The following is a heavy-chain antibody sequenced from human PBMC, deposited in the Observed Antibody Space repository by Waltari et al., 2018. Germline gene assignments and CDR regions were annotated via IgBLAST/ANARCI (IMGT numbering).Heavy chain of an antibody. V-gene: IGHV3-66*02. CDR2: IYSDESI. CDR3: AKVEYSSSSAFNY. J-gene: IGHJ4*02. Sequence: VSVIYSDESIYYDDSVRGRFTISRDSSKNTLYLQLNSLRTEDTAVYYCAKVEYSSSSAFNYWGQGILVTVSS. D-gene: IGHD6-6*01.